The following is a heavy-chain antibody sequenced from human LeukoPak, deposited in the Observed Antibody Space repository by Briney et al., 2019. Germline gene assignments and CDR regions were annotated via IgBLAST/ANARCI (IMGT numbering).Heavy chain of an antibody. Sequence: SETLSLTCAVYGGSFSGYYWSWIRQPPGKGLEWIGEINHSGSTNYNPSLKSRVTISVDTSKNQFSLKLSSVTAADTAVYYCARGEGGFDYWGQGTLVTVSS. CDR2: INHSGST. D-gene: IGHD1-26*01. J-gene: IGHJ4*02. CDR1: GGSFSGYY. CDR3: ARGEGGFDY. V-gene: IGHV4-34*01.